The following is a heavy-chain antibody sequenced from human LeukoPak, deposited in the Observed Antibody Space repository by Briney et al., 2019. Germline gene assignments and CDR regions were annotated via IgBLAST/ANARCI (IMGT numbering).Heavy chain of an antibody. J-gene: IGHJ6*03. CDR3: ARGDPKTVVQGVLGIKYHYYYMDV. CDR1: GGSPSGYY. V-gene: IGHV4-34*01. D-gene: IGHD3-10*01. Sequence: PSETLSLTCAVYGGSPSGYYWSWIRQPPGKGLEWIGEVNHSGDTNYNPSLKSRVTISVDTSKNQFSLKLSSVTAADTSVYYCARGDPKTVVQGVLGIKYHYYYMDVWGKGTTVTVSS. CDR2: VNHSGDT.